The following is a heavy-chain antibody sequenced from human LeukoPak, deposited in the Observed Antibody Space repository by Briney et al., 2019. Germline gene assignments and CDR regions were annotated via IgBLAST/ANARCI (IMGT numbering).Heavy chain of an antibody. J-gene: IGHJ4*02. CDR1: GFTFSSSG. D-gene: IGHD2/OR15-2a*01. CDR2: IRYDGSNK. CDR3: AREYEIDY. V-gene: IGHV3-30*02. Sequence: PGGSLRLSCAASGFTFSSSGMRWVRQAPGKGLEWVAFIRYDGSNKYYADSVKGRFTISRDNAKNSLYLQMNSLRAEDTAVYYCAREYEIDYWGQGTLVTVSS.